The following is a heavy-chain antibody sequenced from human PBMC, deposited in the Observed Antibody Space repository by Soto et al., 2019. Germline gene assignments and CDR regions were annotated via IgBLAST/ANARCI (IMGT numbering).Heavy chain of an antibody. CDR2: IYYSGST. Sequence: SETLSLPCTVSGGSISSGDSYWSWIRQPPGKGLEWIGYIYYSGSTYYNPSLKSRVTISVDTSKNQFSLKLSSVTAADTAVYYCARDGRDFWSGYSPGRWFDPWGQGTLVTVSS. J-gene: IGHJ5*02. D-gene: IGHD3-3*01. CDR3: ARDGRDFWSGYSPGRWFDP. CDR1: GGSISSGDSY. V-gene: IGHV4-30-4*01.